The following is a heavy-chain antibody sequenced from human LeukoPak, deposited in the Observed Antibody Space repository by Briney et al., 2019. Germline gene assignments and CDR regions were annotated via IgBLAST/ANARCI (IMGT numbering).Heavy chain of an antibody. Sequence: SETLSLTCTVSGGSITSDYWSWIRQPPGKGLEWIGYIFHSGSTSYNPSLKSRVTMSIDTSKNQFSLKLSSLTAADTAVYYCARDQRYFDWLLSALDYWGQGTLVTVSS. V-gene: IGHV4-59*01. D-gene: IGHD3-9*01. CDR2: IFHSGST. J-gene: IGHJ4*02. CDR3: ARDQRYFDWLLSALDY. CDR1: GGSITSDY.